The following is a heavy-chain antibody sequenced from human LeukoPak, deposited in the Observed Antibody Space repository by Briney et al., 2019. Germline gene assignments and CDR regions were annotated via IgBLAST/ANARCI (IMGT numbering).Heavy chain of an antibody. J-gene: IGHJ6*02. Sequence: ASVKVSCKASGYTFTSYGISWVRQAPGQGLEWMGWISAYNGNTSYARKLQGRVTMTTDTSTSTAYMELRSLRSDDTAVYYCARDDYVLQWFGVSYWPLRYYYGMDVWGQGTTVTVSS. CDR2: ISAYNGNT. CDR3: ARDDYVLQWFGVSYWPLRYYYGMDV. CDR1: GYTFTSYG. V-gene: IGHV1-18*01. D-gene: IGHD3-10*01.